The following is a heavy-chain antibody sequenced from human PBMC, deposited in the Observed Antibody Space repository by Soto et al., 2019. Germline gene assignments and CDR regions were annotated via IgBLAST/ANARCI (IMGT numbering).Heavy chain of an antibody. D-gene: IGHD3-10*01. CDR2: INQDATRQ. Sequence: GGSLRLSCAASGFAFSSYWMSWVRQAPERGREWVANINQDATRQSYVDSVEGRFSISRDNAKNSVYLQMNNLRVDDTAVYYCARVGLFDGNKPITLEFWGQGTLVTVSS. CDR3: ARVGLFDGNKPITLEF. CDR1: GFAFSSYW. V-gene: IGHV3-7*03. J-gene: IGHJ4*02.